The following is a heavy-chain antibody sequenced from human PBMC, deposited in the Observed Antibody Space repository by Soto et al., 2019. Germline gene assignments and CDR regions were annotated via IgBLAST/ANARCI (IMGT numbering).Heavy chain of an antibody. Sequence: QVQLVESGGGVVQPGRSLRLSCAASGFTFRNYGLHWVRQAPGKGLEWVAVISYDGSNKYCADSVKGRFTISRDNSKNTLYLQVNSLRADDTAVYYCAKDRSSSWAIDYWGQGTLVTVSS. V-gene: IGHV3-30*18. D-gene: IGHD6-13*01. CDR2: ISYDGSNK. J-gene: IGHJ4*02. CDR3: AKDRSSSWAIDY. CDR1: GFTFRNYG.